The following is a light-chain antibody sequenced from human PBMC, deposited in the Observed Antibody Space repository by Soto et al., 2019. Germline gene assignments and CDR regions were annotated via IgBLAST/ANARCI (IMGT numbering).Light chain of an antibody. CDR2: GSS. J-gene: IGKJ5*01. CDR1: QSVSSSY. V-gene: IGKV3-20*01. CDR3: QQPGRWPLT. Sequence: EIVLTQAPGTLSLSPGERATLSCRASQSVSSSYLAWYQQKPGQAPRLLIYGSSRRATGITDRFSGSGSGTDYTLTISRLEPADNEVSYCQQPGRWPLTLGQRKRLE.